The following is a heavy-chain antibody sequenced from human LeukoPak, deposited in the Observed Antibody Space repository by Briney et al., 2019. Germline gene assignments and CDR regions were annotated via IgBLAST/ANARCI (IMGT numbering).Heavy chain of an antibody. CDR2: IYHSGST. Sequence: PSQTLSLTCTVSGGSISSGGHYWSWIRQPPGKGLEWIGYIYHSGSTYYNPSLKSRVTISVDRSKNQFSLKLSSVTAADTAVYYCAGQWLVPDSGWFDPWGQGTLVSVSS. CDR1: GGSISSGGHY. CDR3: AGQWLVPDSGWFDP. V-gene: IGHV4-30-2*01. D-gene: IGHD6-19*01. J-gene: IGHJ5*02.